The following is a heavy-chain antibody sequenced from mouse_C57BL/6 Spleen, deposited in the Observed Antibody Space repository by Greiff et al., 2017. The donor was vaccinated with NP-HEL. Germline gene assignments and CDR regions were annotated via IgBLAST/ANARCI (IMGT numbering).Heavy chain of an antibody. CDR2: IDPSDSYT. CDR3: ARGGYGYDGYYFDY. D-gene: IGHD2-2*01. V-gene: IGHV1-59*01. CDR1: GYTFTSYW. Sequence: VQLQQPGAELVRPGTSVKLSCKASGYTFTSYWMHWVKQRPGQGLEWIGVIDPSDSYTNYNQKFKGKATLTVDTSSSTAYMQLSSLTSEDSAVYYCARGGYGYDGYYFDYWGQGTTLTVSS. J-gene: IGHJ2*01.